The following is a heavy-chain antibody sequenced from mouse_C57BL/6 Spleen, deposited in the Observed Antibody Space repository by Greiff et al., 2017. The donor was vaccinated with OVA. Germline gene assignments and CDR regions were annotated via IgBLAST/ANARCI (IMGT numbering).Heavy chain of an antibody. Sequence: EVKVVESGGGLVQPGGSLSLSCAASGFTFTDYYMSWVRQPPGKALEWLGFIRNKANGYTTEYSASVKGRFTISRDNSQSILYLQMNALRAEDSATYYCARLTTVVATNYFDYWGQGTTLTVSS. J-gene: IGHJ2*01. D-gene: IGHD1-1*01. CDR2: IRNKANGYTT. CDR1: GFTFTDYY. CDR3: ARLTTVVATNYFDY. V-gene: IGHV7-3*01.